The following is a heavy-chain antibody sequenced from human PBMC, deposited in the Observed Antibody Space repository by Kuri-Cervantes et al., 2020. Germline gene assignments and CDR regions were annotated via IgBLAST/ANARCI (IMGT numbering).Heavy chain of an antibody. Sequence: SETLSLTCTVSGGSISSYYWSWIRQPAGKGLEWIGRIYTSGSTYYNPSLKSRVTISVDRSKNQFSLKLSSVTAADTAVYYCARFYGDYVNWFDPWGQGTLVTVSS. V-gene: IGHV4-4*07. CDR2: IYTSGST. CDR1: GGSISSYY. D-gene: IGHD4-17*01. J-gene: IGHJ5*02. CDR3: ARFYGDYVNWFDP.